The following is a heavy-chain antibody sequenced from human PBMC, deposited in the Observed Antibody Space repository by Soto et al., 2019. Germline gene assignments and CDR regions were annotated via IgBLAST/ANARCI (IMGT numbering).Heavy chain of an antibody. CDR2: ISSSGSTI. CDR3: ARAVAVTVFDY. CDR1: GFTFSSYS. D-gene: IGHD6-19*01. Sequence: EVQLVESGGGLVQPGTSLRLSCTGSGFTFSSYSMSWIRQTPGKGLEWLSYISSSGSTIYYRDSVKGRFTMSRDNANDSLYLQMHSLSDDDTALYDCARAVAVTVFDYWVQGALVTVSS. J-gene: IGHJ4*02. V-gene: IGHV3-48*02.